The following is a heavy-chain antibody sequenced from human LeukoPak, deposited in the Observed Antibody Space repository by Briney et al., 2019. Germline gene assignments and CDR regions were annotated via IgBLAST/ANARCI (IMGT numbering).Heavy chain of an antibody. V-gene: IGHV6-1*01. J-gene: IGHJ6*02. CDR3: ARASGSKGAMDV. D-gene: IGHD3-10*01. Sequence: SQTLSLTCAISGDSVSNNSAAWNWIRQSPSRGLEWLGRTYYRSKWNNDYAASVKSRITINPDTSKNQFPLQLNSVTPEDTALYYCARASGSKGAMDVWGQGTTVTVS. CDR1: GDSVSNNSAA. CDR2: TYYRSKWNN.